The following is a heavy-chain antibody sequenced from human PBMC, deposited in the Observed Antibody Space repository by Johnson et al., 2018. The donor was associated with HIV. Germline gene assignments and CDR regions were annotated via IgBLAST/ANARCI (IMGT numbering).Heavy chain of an antibody. V-gene: IGHV3-7*01. CDR1: GFTFSNYW. CDR2: IKQDGSDK. D-gene: IGHD6-19*01. Sequence: VQLVESGGGLVQPGGSLRLSCAASGFTFSNYWMSWVRQAPGKGLEWVANIKQDGSDKYYVASLKGRVTISRENVKNFVYLQMNSLTAGDTAVYYCVREHLADESFDLWGQGTMVTVSS. CDR3: VREHLADESFDL. J-gene: IGHJ3*01.